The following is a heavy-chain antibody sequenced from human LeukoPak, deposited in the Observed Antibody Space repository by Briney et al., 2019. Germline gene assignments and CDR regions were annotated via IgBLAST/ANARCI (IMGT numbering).Heavy chain of an antibody. CDR2: IYYSGST. J-gene: IGHJ4*01. CDR3: ARGSRTFGGVSVY. V-gene: IGHV4-39*07. D-gene: IGHD3-16*01. Sequence: SETLSLTCTVSGGSISSSSYYWGWIRQPPGKGLEWIGSIYYSGSTYYNPSLKSRVTISVDTSKNQFSLKLSSVTAADTAVYYCARGSRTFGGVSVYWGXXTLVTVSS. CDR1: GGSISSSSYY.